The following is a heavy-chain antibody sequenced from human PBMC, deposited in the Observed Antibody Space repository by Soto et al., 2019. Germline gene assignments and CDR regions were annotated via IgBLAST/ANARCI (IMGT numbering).Heavy chain of an antibody. D-gene: IGHD3-10*01. Sequence: SETLSLTCSVSGASIRSYYWHWIRQPPGKGLEWIGYVYTSDYTRYSSSLRSRVTISVDTSKSQFYLRLNSVTAADTAVYYCASSDGHPGDFFYYNGMDVWGQGTTVTVSS. CDR3: ASSDGHPGDFFYYNGMDV. CDR2: VYTSDYT. J-gene: IGHJ6*02. V-gene: IGHV4-4*08. CDR1: GASIRSYY.